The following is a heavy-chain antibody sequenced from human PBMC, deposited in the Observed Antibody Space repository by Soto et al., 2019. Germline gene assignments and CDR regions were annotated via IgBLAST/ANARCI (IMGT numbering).Heavy chain of an antibody. D-gene: IGHD2-15*01. CDR1: GSTFSNAW. Sequence: GGSLRLSCAASGSTFSNAWMSWVRQAPGKGLEWVGRIKSKTDGGTTDYAAPVKGRFTISRDDSKNTLYLQMNSLKTEDTAVYYCTIDWELGYCSGGSCYDGDFWGQGTLVTVSS. J-gene: IGHJ4*02. V-gene: IGHV3-15*01. CDR2: IKSKTDGGTT. CDR3: TIDWELGYCSGGSCYDGDF.